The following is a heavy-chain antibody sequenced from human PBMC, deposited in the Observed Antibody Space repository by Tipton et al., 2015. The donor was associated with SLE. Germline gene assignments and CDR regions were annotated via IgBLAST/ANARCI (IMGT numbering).Heavy chain of an antibody. V-gene: IGHV3-49*04. D-gene: IGHD4-17*01. J-gene: IGHJ3*02. Sequence: RSLRLSCTASGFTFGEYPMSWVRQAPGKGLEWVGFMRSEDFGGTKEYAASVKGRFTISQDDSRSIAYLQMNSLRTEDTAVYYCSRWVSDYFDALDIWGQGTMVTVS. CDR2: MRSEDFGGTK. CDR1: GFTFGEYP. CDR3: SRWVSDYFDALDI.